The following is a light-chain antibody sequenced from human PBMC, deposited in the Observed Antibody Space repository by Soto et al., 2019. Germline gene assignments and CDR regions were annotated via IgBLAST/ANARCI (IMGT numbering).Light chain of an antibody. Sequence: QSVLTQPASVSGSPGQSITFSCTGTSSVVGGYNYVSWYQQHPGKAPKLMIYDVRNRPSGVSNRFSGSKSVNTASLTISGLQAEDEADYYCSSYTTSSTYVFGTGTKVTVL. V-gene: IGLV2-14*01. CDR2: DVR. J-gene: IGLJ1*01. CDR3: SSYTTSSTYV. CDR1: SSVVGGYNY.